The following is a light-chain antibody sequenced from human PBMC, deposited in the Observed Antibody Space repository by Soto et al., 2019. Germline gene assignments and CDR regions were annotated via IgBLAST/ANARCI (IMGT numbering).Light chain of an antibody. J-gene: IGKJ1*01. V-gene: IGKV1-5*01. CDR2: DAS. CDR1: QSISSW. CDR3: QFST. Sequence: DIQMTQSPSTLSASVGDRVTITCRASQSISSWLAWYQQKPGKAPKLMIYDASSFESGVPSRFSGSGSGTEFTLTISSLQPDDFATYYCQFSTCGQGTKVEIK.